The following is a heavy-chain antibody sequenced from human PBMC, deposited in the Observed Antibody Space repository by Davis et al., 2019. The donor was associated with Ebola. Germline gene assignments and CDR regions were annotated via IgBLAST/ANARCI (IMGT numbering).Heavy chain of an antibody. D-gene: IGHD2-21*02. Sequence: PSETLSLTCTVSGGSISSYYWSWIRQPAGKGLEWIGRIYTSGSTNYNPSLKSRVTMSVDTSKNQFSLKLSSVTAADTAVYYCARDGACSDCYPEYYYYGMDVWGQGTTVTVSS. V-gene: IGHV4-4*07. CDR2: IYTSGST. J-gene: IGHJ6*02. CDR3: ARDGACSDCYPEYYYYGMDV. CDR1: GGSISSYY.